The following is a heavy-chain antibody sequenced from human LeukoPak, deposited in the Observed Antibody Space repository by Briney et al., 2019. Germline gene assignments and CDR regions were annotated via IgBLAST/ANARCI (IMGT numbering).Heavy chain of an antibody. CDR3: AHTPSWFADAAFDI. J-gene: IGHJ3*02. D-gene: IGHD3-10*01. V-gene: IGHV2-5*08. Sequence: TLSLTCTVSGGSISSYYWSWIRQPPGKALEWLALVYWDDDKRYSPSLKSRLTIIKDTSKNQVVLTMTNMDPVDTATYYCAHTPSWFADAAFDIWGQGTVVTVSS. CDR1: GGSISSYYW. CDR2: VYWDDDK.